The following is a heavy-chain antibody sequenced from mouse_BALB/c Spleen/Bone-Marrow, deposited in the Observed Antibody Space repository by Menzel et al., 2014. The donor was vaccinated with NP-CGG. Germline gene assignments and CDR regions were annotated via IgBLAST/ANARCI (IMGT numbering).Heavy chain of an antibody. CDR2: IYYSGTI. J-gene: IGHJ1*01. Sequence: EVKLVESGPGLVKPSQTVSLTCTVTGISITTGSYRWIWIRQFPGNKLEWIGXIYYSGTITYNPSLTSRTTITRDTSKNQLVLEMNSLTAEDTATYYCARYGNYFDDWGAGTTVTVSS. V-gene: IGHV3-5*02. CDR1: GISITTGSYR. D-gene: IGHD2-1*01. CDR3: ARYGNYFDD.